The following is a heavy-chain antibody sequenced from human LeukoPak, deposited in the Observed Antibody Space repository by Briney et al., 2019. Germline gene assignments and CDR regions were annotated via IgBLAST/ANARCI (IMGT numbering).Heavy chain of an antibody. Sequence: GGSLRLSCAASGFTFSSYAMSWVRQAPGKGLEWVSRINSDGSSTSYADSVKGRFTISRDNARNTLYLQMNSLRAEDTAVYYCARDRYYGMDVWGQGTTVTVSS. CDR1: GFTFSSYA. V-gene: IGHV3-74*01. CDR2: INSDGSST. CDR3: ARDRYYGMDV. J-gene: IGHJ6*02.